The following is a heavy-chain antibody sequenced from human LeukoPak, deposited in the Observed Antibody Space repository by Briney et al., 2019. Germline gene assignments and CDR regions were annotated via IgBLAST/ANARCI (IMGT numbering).Heavy chain of an antibody. CDR3: VKETGDLGQGGFEI. J-gene: IGHJ3*02. CDR1: GFSFSSYG. Sequence: PGRSLRLSCVVSGFSFSSYGMRWVRQAPGKGLEWVAVTSYNGGDKYYADSVKGRFTISRDNSKNTLYLQMDSLRTEDTAMYYCVKETGDLGQGGFEIWGQGTTVTVS. V-gene: IGHV3-30*18. D-gene: IGHD7-27*01. CDR2: TSYNGGDK.